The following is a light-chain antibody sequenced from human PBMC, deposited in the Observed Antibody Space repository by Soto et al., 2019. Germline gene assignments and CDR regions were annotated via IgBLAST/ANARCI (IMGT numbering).Light chain of an antibody. CDR1: QSVSSN. Sequence: EIVMTQSPATLSASPGERATLSCRASQSVSSNLAWYQQKPGQAPRLLIYGASTRATGIPARFSGSGSGTEFSLPISSLQSEDFAVYYCQLYNNWPPLTFGGGTKVEIK. V-gene: IGKV3-15*01. CDR3: QLYNNWPPLT. J-gene: IGKJ4*01. CDR2: GAS.